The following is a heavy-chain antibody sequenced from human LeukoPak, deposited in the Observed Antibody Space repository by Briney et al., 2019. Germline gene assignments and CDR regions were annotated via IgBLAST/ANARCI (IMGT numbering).Heavy chain of an antibody. CDR3: ATTYYDFWSGPMNWFDP. D-gene: IGHD3-3*01. CDR2: IYYSGST. J-gene: IGHJ5*02. CDR1: GGSISSSSYY. Sequence: SETLSLTCTVSGGSISSSSYYWGCIRQPPGKGLEWIGSIYYSGSTYYNPSLKSRVTISVDTSKNQFSLKLSSVTAADTAVYYCATTYYDFWSGPMNWFDPWGQGTLVTVSS. V-gene: IGHV4-39*01.